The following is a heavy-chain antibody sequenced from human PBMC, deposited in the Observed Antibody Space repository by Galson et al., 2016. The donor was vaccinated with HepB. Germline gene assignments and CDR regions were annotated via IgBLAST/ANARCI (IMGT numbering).Heavy chain of an antibody. D-gene: IGHD1-1*01. V-gene: IGHV1-2*02. CDR1: GYSFTGYY. J-gene: IGHJ5*02. CDR3: AREWVQLDRDWFDP. CDR2: INPHSGST. Sequence: SVKVSCKASGYSFTGYYMHWVRQAPGQGLEWMGWINPHSGSTSYAQTFQGRVTTTRDTSISTTYMELIRLTSDDTAVYYCAREWVQLDRDWFDPWGQGTLVTVSS.